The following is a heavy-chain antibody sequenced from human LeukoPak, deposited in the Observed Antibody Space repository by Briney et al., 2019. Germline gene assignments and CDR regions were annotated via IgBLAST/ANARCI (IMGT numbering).Heavy chain of an antibody. CDR1: GFTYSSYG. J-gene: IGHJ4*02. D-gene: IGHD3-10*01. CDR3: ARDSRLMHYGSGSYFDY. CDR2: IKQDGSEK. Sequence: GGSLRLSCAASGFTYSSYGMHWVRQAPGKGLEWVANIKQDGSEKYYVDSVKGRFTISRDNAKNSLYLQMNSLRAEDTAVYYCARDSRLMHYGSGSYFDYWGQGTLVTVSS. V-gene: IGHV3-7*01.